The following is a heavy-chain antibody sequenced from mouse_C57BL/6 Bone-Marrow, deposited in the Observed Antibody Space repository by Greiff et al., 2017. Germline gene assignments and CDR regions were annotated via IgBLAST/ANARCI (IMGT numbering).Heavy chain of an antibody. Sequence: VQLQQPGAELVKPGASVKMSCKASGYTFTSYWITWVKQRPGQGLEWIGDIYPGSGSTNYNEKFKSKATLTVDTSSSTAYMQLSSLTSEDSAVYYCARNPIYYDFYWYFDVWGTGTTVTVSS. V-gene: IGHV1-55*01. J-gene: IGHJ1*03. CDR3: ARNPIYYDFYWYFDV. CDR1: GYTFTSYW. CDR2: IYPGSGST. D-gene: IGHD2-4*01.